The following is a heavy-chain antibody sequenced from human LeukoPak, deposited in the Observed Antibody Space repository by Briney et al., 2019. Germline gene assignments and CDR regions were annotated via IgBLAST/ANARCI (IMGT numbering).Heavy chain of an antibody. J-gene: IGHJ6*02. CDR3: ARDRHSSPYGMDV. CDR1: GFSFSDAW. CDR2: IRSKADGGTP. V-gene: IGHV3-15*07. D-gene: IGHD6-13*01. Sequence: PGGSLRLSCAASGFSFSDAWMNWVRQAPGKGLEWVGHIRSKADGGTPDYIAPVKGRFTISRDDSKDTLYLQMNSLRAEDTAVYYCARDRHSSPYGMDVWGQGTTVTVSS.